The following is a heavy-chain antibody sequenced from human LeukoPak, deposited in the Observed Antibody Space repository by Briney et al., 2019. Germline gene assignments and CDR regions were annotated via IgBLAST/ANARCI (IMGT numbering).Heavy chain of an antibody. CDR3: ASRAPGYYYGMDV. CDR2: INHSGST. V-gene: IGHV4-34*01. Sequence: PSETLSLTCAVYGGSFSGYYWSWIRQPAGKGLEWIGEINHSGSTNYNPSLKSRVTISVDTSKNQFSLKLSSVTAADTAVYYCASRAPGYYYGMDVWGQGTTVTVSS. J-gene: IGHJ6*02. CDR1: GGSFSGYY.